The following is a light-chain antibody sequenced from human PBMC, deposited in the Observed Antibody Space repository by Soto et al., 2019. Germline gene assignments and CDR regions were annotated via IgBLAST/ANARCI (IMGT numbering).Light chain of an antibody. Sequence: EIVMTQSPATLSVSPGERATLSCRASQSVSINLAWYQQKPGQAPRLLIYASSIRATGIPARFSGSGSGTEFTLTISSLQSEDFAVYHCQQYYDGPPWTFGQGTKVDIK. CDR3: QQYYDGPPWT. V-gene: IGKV3-15*01. J-gene: IGKJ1*01. CDR2: ASS. CDR1: QSVSIN.